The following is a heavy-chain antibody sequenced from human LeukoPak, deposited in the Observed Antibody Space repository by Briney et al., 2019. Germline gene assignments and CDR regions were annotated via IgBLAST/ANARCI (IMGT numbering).Heavy chain of an antibody. D-gene: IGHD3-22*01. CDR2: IKRDGSEE. V-gene: IGHV3-7*01. J-gene: IGHJ3*02. CDR1: GFTFSSYW. Sequence: GGSLRLSCAASGFTFSSYWMTWVRQATGKGLEWVANIKRDGSEENYVDSVKGRFTISRDNAKNSLFLQMSSLGAEDTAVYYCARDADYYDSSGYYDAFDIWGQGTMVTVSS. CDR3: ARDADYYDSSGYYDAFDI.